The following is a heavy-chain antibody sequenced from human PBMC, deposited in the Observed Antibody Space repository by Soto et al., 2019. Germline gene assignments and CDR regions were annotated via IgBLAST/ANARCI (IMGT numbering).Heavy chain of an antibody. Sequence: QVQLVQSGAEVKKPGASVKVSCKASGYTITSYGISWVRQAPGQGLEWMGWISAYNGNTNYAQKLQGRVTMTTDTSTSTADMELRSPRSDDTAVYYCARALSAYSYGSYLWGQGTLVTVSS. CDR1: GYTITSYG. D-gene: IGHD5-18*01. CDR3: ARALSAYSYGSYL. J-gene: IGHJ4*02. CDR2: ISAYNGNT. V-gene: IGHV1-18*01.